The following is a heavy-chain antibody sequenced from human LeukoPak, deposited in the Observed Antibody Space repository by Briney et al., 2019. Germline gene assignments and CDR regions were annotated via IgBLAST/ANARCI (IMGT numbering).Heavy chain of an antibody. CDR1: GFTFSSYE. D-gene: IGHD6-19*01. J-gene: IGHJ6*03. CDR3: ARYRSSGWSYYYYYMDV. CDR2: ISSSGSTI. Sequence: GGSLRLSCAASGFTFSSYEMNWVRQAPGKGLEWVSYISSSGSTIYYADSVKGRFTISRDNAKNSLYLQMNSLRAEDTAVYYCARYRSSGWSYYYYYMDVWGKGTTVTVS. V-gene: IGHV3-48*03.